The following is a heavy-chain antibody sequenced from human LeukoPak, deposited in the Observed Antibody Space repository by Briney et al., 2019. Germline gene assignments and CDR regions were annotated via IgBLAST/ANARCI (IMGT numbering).Heavy chain of an antibody. CDR3: ARDCTGGRNTFDP. CDR2: IKLDGSEE. V-gene: IGHV3-7*01. CDR1: GFSLSNYW. Sequence: GGSLRLSCAASGFSLSNYWMSWVRQAPGKGLEWVAKIKLDGSEEYYVDSVKGRFTISRDNAKNSVYLQMNSLRAEDTAVYYCARDCTGGRNTFDPWGQGTLVTVSS. J-gene: IGHJ5*02. D-gene: IGHD2-8*02.